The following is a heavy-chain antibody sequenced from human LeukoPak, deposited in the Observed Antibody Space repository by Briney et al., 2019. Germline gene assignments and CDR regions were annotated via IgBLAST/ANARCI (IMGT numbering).Heavy chain of an antibody. CDR2: VFYSGST. V-gene: IGHV4-59*08. CDR1: GASISSYS. D-gene: IGHD6-19*01. Sequence: ASELRSLTRSVIGASISSYSSSSIRQQQGRGMKWLGLVFYSGSTNYNPSLKSRVTISVDTSMNQFSLKLSSVTAAATAVYYCARSGCGWPPNYFDSWGQGTLFSVSS. J-gene: IGHJ4*02. CDR3: ARSGCGWPPNYFDS.